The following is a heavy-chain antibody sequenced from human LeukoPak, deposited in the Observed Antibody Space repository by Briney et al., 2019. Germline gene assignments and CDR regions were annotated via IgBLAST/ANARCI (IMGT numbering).Heavy chain of an antibody. CDR3: AKADCSSGNCFSYYFDY. V-gene: IGHV3-30*18. Sequence: GGSLRLSCAASGLTFSNYGMHWVRQAPGKGLEWVAVMSYDGSNKYYADSVKGRFTISRDNSKNTLYLQMNSLRVEDTAVYHCAKADCSSGNCFSYYFDYWGQGTLVTVSS. D-gene: IGHD2-15*01. CDR2: MSYDGSNK. CDR1: GLTFSNYG. J-gene: IGHJ4*02.